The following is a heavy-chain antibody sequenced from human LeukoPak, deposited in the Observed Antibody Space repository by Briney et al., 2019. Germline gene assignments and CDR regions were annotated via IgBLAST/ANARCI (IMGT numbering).Heavy chain of an antibody. CDR2: ISGSGGST. J-gene: IGHJ4*02. CDR1: GFTFSSYA. Sequence: GGSLRLSCAASGFTFSSYAMSWVRQAPGKGLEWVSAISGSGGSTYYADSVKGRFTISRDNSKNTLYLQMNSLRAEDAAVYYCAKGVGGSLSFFDYWGQGTLVTVSS. V-gene: IGHV3-23*01. CDR3: AKGVGGSLSFFDY. D-gene: IGHD1-26*01.